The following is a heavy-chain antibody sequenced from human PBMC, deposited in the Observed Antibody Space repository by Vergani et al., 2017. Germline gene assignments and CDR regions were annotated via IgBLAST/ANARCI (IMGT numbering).Heavy chain of an antibody. J-gene: IGHJ5*02. CDR2: IIPIFGTA. V-gene: IGHV1-69*01. D-gene: IGHD6-13*01. CDR1: GGTFSSYA. CDR3: AGAGQQLETTNWFDP. Sequence: QVQLVQSGAEVKKPGSSVKVSCKASGGTFSSYAISWVRQAPGQGLEWMGGIIPIFGTANYAQTFQGRVTITADESTSTAYMELSSLRTEDTAVYYCAGAGQQLETTNWFDPWGQGTLVTVSS.